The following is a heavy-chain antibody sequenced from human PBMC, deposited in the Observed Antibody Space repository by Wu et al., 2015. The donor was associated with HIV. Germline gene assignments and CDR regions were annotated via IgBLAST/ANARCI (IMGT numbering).Heavy chain of an antibody. CDR1: GDTFNSYT. J-gene: IGHJ6*02. CDR3: ARDVSVGYYDILTGYYQPQYYYGLDV. D-gene: IGHD3-9*01. V-gene: IGHV1-69*12. CDR2: ILPLFGSA. Sequence: QVQLVQSGAAVRKPGSSVKVSCKSSGDTFNSYTYNWVRQVPGQGLEWMGGILPLFGSADYAQIFQGRVTFTADEATSTAYMELSSLRSEDTALYYCARDVSVGYYDILTGYYQPQYYYGLDVWGQGTPVTVTS.